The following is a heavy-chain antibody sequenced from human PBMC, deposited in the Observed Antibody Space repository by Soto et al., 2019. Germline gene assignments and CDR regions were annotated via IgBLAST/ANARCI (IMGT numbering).Heavy chain of an antibody. CDR1: GGSFTGNNW. Sequence: SETLSLTCAVSGGSFTGNNWWTWVRQPPGQGLEWIGEIYRTGSTNYNPSLKSRVTISLDKSENQFSLKVTSLTAADTAVYYCASRDPGTSVDYWGQGTLVTVSS. CDR2: IYRTGST. D-gene: IGHD1-7*01. V-gene: IGHV4-4*02. CDR3: ASRDPGTSVDY. J-gene: IGHJ4*02.